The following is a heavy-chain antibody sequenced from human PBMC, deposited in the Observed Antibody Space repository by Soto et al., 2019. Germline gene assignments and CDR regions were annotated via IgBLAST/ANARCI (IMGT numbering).Heavy chain of an antibody. CDR1: GFTFSSYG. Sequence: QVQLVESGGGVVQPGRSLRLSCAASGFTFSSYGMHWVRQAPGKGLEWVAVIWYDGSNKYYADSVKGRFTISRDNSKNTLYLQMNSLRAEDTAVYYCARDSCGRDCSSFDYWGQGTLVTVSS. CDR3: ARDSCGRDCSSFDY. CDR2: IWYDGSNK. J-gene: IGHJ4*02. V-gene: IGHV3-33*01. D-gene: IGHD2-21*01.